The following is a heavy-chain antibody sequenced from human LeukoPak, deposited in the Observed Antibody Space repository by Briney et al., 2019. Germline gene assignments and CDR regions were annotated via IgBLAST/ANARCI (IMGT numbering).Heavy chain of an antibody. CDR3: VREYQLLGYYYYYMDV. D-gene: IGHD2-2*01. Sequence: GGSLRLSCAASGFTFSDHYMDWVRQAPGKGLEWVGRTRNKANSYTTEYAASVKGRFTISRDDSKNSLYLQMNSLKAEDTAVYYRVREYQLLGYYYYYMDVWGKGTTVTVSS. V-gene: IGHV3-72*01. J-gene: IGHJ6*03. CDR2: TRNKANSYTT. CDR1: GFTFSDHY.